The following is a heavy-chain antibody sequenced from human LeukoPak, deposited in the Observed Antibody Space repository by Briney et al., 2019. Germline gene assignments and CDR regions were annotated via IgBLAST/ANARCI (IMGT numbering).Heavy chain of an antibody. Sequence: ASVKVSCKASGYTFTSYAMHWVRQAPGQRLEWMGWINAGSGNTKYSQKFQGRVTITRDTSASTAYMELSILRSEDTAVYYCARDAPLDYWGQGTLVTVSS. CDR3: ARDAPLDY. V-gene: IGHV1-3*01. J-gene: IGHJ4*02. CDR2: INAGSGNT. CDR1: GYTFTSYA.